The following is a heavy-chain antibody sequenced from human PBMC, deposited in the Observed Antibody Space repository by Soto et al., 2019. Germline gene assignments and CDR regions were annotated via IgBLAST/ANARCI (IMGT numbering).Heavy chain of an antibody. CDR1: GGTFSSYA. CDR3: ARGPAAGTIYYYGMDV. V-gene: IGHV1-69*13. Sequence: SVKVSCKASGGTFSSYAISWVRQAPGQGLEWMGGIIPIFGTANYAQKFQGRVTITADESTSTAYMELSSLRSEDTAVYYCARGPAAGTIYYYGMDVWGQGTTVTVSS. CDR2: IIPIFGTA. J-gene: IGHJ6*02. D-gene: IGHD6-13*01.